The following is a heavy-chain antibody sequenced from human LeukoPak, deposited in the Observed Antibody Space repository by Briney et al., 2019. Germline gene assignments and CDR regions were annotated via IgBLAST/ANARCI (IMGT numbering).Heavy chain of an antibody. CDR3: ARVDYYGSGSYYNFDY. J-gene: IGHJ4*02. D-gene: IGHD3-10*01. CDR2: INAGNGNT. Sequence: ASVKVSCKASGYTFTSYAMHWVRQAPGQRLEWMGWINAGNGNTKYSQKFQGRVTITRDTSASTAYMELSSLRSEDTAVYYCARVDYYGSGSYYNFDYWGQGTLVTVSS. CDR1: GYTFTSYA. V-gene: IGHV1-3*01.